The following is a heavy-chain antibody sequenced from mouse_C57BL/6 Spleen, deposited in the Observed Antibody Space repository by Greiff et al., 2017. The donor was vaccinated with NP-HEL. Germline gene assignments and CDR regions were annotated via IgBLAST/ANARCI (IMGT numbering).Heavy chain of an antibody. CDR2: IDPSDSYT. CDR1: GYTFTSYW. D-gene: IGHD1-1*01. Sequence: QVQLKQPGAELVRPGTSVKLSCKASGYTFTSYWMHWVKQRPGQGLEWIGVIDPSDSYTNYNQKFKGKATLTVDTSSSTAYMQLSSLTSEDSAVYYCAMPGTTVVATPYYYAMDYWGQGTSVTVSS. V-gene: IGHV1-59*01. CDR3: AMPGTTVVATPYYYAMDY. J-gene: IGHJ4*01.